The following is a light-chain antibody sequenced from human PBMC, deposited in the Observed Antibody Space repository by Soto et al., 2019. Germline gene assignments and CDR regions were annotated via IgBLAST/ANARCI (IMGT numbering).Light chain of an antibody. J-gene: IGKJ1*01. CDR3: QQYGSSPWT. CDR1: QSVSSSY. Sequence: EIVLTQSPGTLSLSPGERATLSCRASQSVSSSYLAWYQQKPGQAPRLLIYGASSRATGIPDRFSGSRSGTDFTLTISRLEPEDFAVYYCQQYGSSPWTFGQGTKVAIK. CDR2: GAS. V-gene: IGKV3-20*01.